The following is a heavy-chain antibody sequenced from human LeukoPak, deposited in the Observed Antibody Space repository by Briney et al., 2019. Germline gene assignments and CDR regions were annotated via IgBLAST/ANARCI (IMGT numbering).Heavy chain of an antibody. CDR3: AKGSGSSGYYLYFDY. CDR2: ISGSGGST. J-gene: IGHJ4*02. V-gene: IGHV3-23*01. D-gene: IGHD3-22*01. Sequence: PGGSLRPSCAASGFTFSSYAMSWVRQAPGKGLEWVSAISGSGGSTYYADSVKGRFTISRDNSKNTLYLQMNSLRAEDTAVYYCAKGSGSSGYYLYFDYWGQGTLVTVSS. CDR1: GFTFSSYA.